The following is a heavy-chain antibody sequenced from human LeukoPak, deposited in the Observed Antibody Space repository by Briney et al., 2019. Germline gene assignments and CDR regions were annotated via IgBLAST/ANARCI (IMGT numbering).Heavy chain of an antibody. CDR1: GFTFSNYA. CDR2: ISGGGGST. CDR3: AKGGKWDVTPFDY. D-gene: IGHD1-26*01. Sequence: TGGSLRLSCTGSGFTFSNYAVSWVRQAPGKGLEWVSTISGGGGSTYYADSVKGRFTISRDNSKNTLYLQVNSLRAEDTAVYYCAKGGKWDVTPFDYWGQGTLVTVSS. J-gene: IGHJ4*02. V-gene: IGHV3-23*01.